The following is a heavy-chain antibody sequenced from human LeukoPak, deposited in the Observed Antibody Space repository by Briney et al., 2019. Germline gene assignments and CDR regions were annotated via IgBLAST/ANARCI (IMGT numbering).Heavy chain of an antibody. V-gene: IGHV3-11*01. J-gene: IGHJ4*02. D-gene: IGHD6-19*01. CDR2: ISPGGDDG. CDR3: SGGRDITVAGPGGYFDY. CDR1: GFIFSDYH. Sequence: GGSLRLSCTASGFIFSDYHMSWIRQAPGKGLEWLSYISPGGDDGYFADSVEGRFTISRDNAKNSRFLQMSSLTAEDTAVYYCSGGRDITVAGPGGYFDYWGQGSLVTVSS.